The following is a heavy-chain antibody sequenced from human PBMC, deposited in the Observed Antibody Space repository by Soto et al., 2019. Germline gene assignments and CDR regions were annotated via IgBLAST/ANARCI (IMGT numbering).Heavy chain of an antibody. CDR3: ARAYSGRLPRRADYYFAMDV. CDR1: GIIARAYD. D-gene: IGHD2-15*01. Sequence: PWGSVRPSGAAAGIIARAYDRLWVRQTTGKGLEWVSAIGAADDPYYLGSVKGRFTISRENAKNSLYLQMDSLRAEDTAVYYCARAYSGRLPRRADYYFAMDVWGQGTTVTVS. J-gene: IGHJ6*02. V-gene: IGHV3-13*05. CDR2: IGAADDP.